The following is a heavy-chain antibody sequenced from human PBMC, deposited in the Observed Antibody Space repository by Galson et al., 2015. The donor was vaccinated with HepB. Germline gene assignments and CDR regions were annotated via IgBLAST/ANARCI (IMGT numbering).Heavy chain of an antibody. Sequence: SETLSLTCTVSGAFSDDYHWSWIRQPPGKGLEWIGYIYYSRSTNSNPSLKSRVSMSVDTSKNQFSLNLSSVTAADTAVYYCAREGPQAFDIWGQGTMVTVSS. CDR2: IYYSRST. CDR1: GAFSDDYH. V-gene: IGHV4-59*01. CDR3: AREGPQAFDI. J-gene: IGHJ3*02.